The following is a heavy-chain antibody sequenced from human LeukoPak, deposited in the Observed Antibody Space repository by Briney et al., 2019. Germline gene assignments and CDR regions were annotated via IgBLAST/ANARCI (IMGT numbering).Heavy chain of an antibody. CDR2: IYPGDSDT. Sequence: GESLKTSCKGTGYSFTNYWIAWVRQMPGKGLEWMGIIYPGDSDTRYSPSFQGQVTISADKSISTAYLQWSSLKASDTAMYYCASNRPGYSSSWADYWGQGTLVTVSS. CDR3: ASNRPGYSSSWADY. V-gene: IGHV5-51*01. J-gene: IGHJ4*02. D-gene: IGHD6-13*01. CDR1: GYSFTNYW.